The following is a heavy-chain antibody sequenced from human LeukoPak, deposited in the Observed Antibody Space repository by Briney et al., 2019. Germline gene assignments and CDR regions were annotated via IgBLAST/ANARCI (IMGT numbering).Heavy chain of an antibody. D-gene: IGHD4-17*01. CDR1: GFTFNSYS. CDR3: ATVTTGIEY. V-gene: IGHV3-74*01. CDR2: TNSDGSST. J-gene: IGHJ4*02. Sequence: PGGSLRLSCAASGFTFNSYSMNWVRQAPGKGLVWVSRTNSDGSSTSYADSVKGRFTISRDNAKNTLYLQMNSLRGEDTAVYYCATVTTGIEYWGQGTLVTVSS.